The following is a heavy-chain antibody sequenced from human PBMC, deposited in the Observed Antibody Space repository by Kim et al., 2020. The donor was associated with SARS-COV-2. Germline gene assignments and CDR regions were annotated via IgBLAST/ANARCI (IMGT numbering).Heavy chain of an antibody. CDR2: TT. Sequence: TTVYADSVKVRFTISRDTSVNTVHLEMNSLRAEDTAVYYCARGDRYSLDVWGQGTTVTVCS. V-gene: IGHV3-66*01. CDR3: ARGDRYSLDV. J-gene: IGHJ6*02.